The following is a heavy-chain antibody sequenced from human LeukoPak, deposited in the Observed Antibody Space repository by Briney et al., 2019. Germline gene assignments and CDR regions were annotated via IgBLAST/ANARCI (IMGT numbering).Heavy chain of an antibody. Sequence: ASVKVSCKASGYTFTSYDINWVRQATGQGLEWMGWMNPNSGNTGYAQKFQGRVTITADKSTSTAYMELSSLRSEDTAVYYCASGGNPYSYYYYYYMDVWGKGTTVTVSS. V-gene: IGHV1-8*01. CDR3: ASGGNPYSYYYYYYMDV. CDR2: MNPNSGNT. CDR1: GYTFTSYD. D-gene: IGHD2-15*01. J-gene: IGHJ6*03.